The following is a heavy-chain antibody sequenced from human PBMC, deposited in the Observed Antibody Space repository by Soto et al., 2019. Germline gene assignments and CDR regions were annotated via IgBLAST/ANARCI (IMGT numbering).Heavy chain of an antibody. V-gene: IGHV3-33*01. J-gene: IGHJ4*02. CDR2: IWYDGSNK. CDR1: GFTFSSYG. D-gene: IGHD3-22*01. CDR3: ARDLGYDSSGYYGY. Sequence: QVQLVESGGGVVQPGRSLRLSCAASGFTFSSYGMHWVRQAPGKGLEWVAVIWYDGSNKYYADSVKGRFTISRDNSKNTLYLQMNSLRAEDTAVYYCARDLGYDSSGYYGYWGQGTLVSVSS.